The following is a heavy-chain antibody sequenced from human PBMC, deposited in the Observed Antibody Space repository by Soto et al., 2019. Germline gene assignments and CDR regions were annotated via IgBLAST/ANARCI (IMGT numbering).Heavy chain of an antibody. V-gene: IGHV3-23*01. CDR2: ISGSGGST. CDR1: GFTFSSYA. Sequence: HPGGSLRLSCAASGFTFSSYAMSWVRQAPGKGLEWVSAISGSGGSTYYADSVKGRFTISRDNSKNTLYLQMNSLRAEDTAVYYCAKDLGYFDWLLSSDGMDVWGQGTTVTVSS. CDR3: AKDLGYFDWLLSSDGMDV. J-gene: IGHJ6*02. D-gene: IGHD3-9*01.